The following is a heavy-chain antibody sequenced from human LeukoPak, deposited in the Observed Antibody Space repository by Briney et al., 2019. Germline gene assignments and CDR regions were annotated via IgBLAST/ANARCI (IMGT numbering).Heavy chain of an antibody. J-gene: IGHJ4*02. CDR3: ARRAGDYSHPYDY. CDR2: ISGSGGST. V-gene: IGHV3-23*01. Sequence: GSLRLSCAASGFTFSNYALTWVRQAPGKGLEWVSGISGSGGSTYYADSVRGRFTISRDNSKNTVHLQMNSLRAEDTAMYYCARRAGDYSHPYDYWGQGTLVTVSS. D-gene: IGHD3-22*01. CDR1: GFTFSNYA.